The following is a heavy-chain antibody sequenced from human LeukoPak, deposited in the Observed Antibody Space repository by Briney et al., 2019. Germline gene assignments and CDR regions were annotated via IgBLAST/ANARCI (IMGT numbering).Heavy chain of an antibody. V-gene: IGHV4-59*01. J-gene: IGHJ3*01. CDR3: ARVTRTHDAFDV. CDR1: GDSINIYF. Sequence: SETLSLTCTVSGDSINIYFWTWIRQPPGKGRGWLGYIYSRGTAAYNPSLESRLAMSTDTSKNQFSLTLRSVTTADTAVYFCARVTRTHDAFDVWGQPIMVTVSS. D-gene: IGHD2-21*02. CDR2: IYSRGTA.